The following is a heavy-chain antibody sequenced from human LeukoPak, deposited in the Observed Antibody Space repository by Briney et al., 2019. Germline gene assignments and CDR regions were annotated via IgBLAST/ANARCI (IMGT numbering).Heavy chain of an antibody. J-gene: IGHJ4*02. CDR1: GFTFSSYG. V-gene: IGHV3-30*18. D-gene: IGHD5-18*01. CDR2: ISYDGSNK. Sequence: GGSLRLSCAAFGFTFSSYGMHWVRQAPGKGLEWVAVISYDGSNKYYADSVKGRFTISRDNSKNTLYLQMNSLRAEDTAVYYCAKDIVDTAMVLDYWGQGTLVTVSS. CDR3: AKDIVDTAMVLDY.